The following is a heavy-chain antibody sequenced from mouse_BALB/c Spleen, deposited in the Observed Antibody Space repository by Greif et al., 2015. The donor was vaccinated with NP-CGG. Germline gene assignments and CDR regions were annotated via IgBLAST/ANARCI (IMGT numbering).Heavy chain of an antibody. Sequence: QVHVKQSGPELVKPGASVKISCKASGYTFTDYYINWVSQKPGQGLEWIGWIYPGSGNTKYNEKFKGKATLTVDTSSSTAYMQFSSLTSEDTAVYFCARRTGTEAMDYWGQGTSVTVSS. CDR2: IYPGSGNT. V-gene: IGHV1-84*02. J-gene: IGHJ4*01. CDR3: ARRTGTEAMDY. CDR1: GYTFTDYY. D-gene: IGHD4-1*01.